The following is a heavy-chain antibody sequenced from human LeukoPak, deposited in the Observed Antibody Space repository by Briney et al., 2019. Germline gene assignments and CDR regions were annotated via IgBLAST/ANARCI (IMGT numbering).Heavy chain of an antibody. CDR3: ARDQGIMFFDN. D-gene: IGHD2-21*01. J-gene: IGHJ4*02. CDR2: IKQDGSET. V-gene: IGHV3-7*01. Sequence: GGSLRLSCAASGFTFSNYWMSWVRQAPGKGLEYVANIKQDGSETYYVDPVKGRLTISRDNAKSSLYLQMNSLRVEDTAVYYCARDQGIMFFDNWGQGTLVTVSS. CDR1: GFTFSNYW.